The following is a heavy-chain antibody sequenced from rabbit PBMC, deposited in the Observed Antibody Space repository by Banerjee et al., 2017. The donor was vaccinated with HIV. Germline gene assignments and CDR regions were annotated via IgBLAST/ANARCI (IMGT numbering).Heavy chain of an antibody. CDR3: ARGVRYSDSYGMDL. V-gene: IGHV1S45*01. CDR1: GFDFSGSYW. J-gene: IGHJ6*01. Sequence: QEQLEESGGDLVKPEGSLTLTCKASGFDFSGSYWICWVRQAPGKRPEWIACIYTGSSGNTDYATWAKGRFTISETSSTTVTLQMTTLTAADTATYFCARGVRYSDSYGMDLWGQGTLV. D-gene: IGHD7-1*01. CDR2: IYTGSSGNT.